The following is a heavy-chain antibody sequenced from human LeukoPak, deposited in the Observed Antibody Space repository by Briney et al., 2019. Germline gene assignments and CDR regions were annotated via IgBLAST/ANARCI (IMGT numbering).Heavy chain of an antibody. CDR2: IYHSGST. CDR3: ARVAVAGTGWFDP. V-gene: IGHV4-38-2*02. J-gene: IGHJ5*02. CDR1: GYSISSGYY. Sequence: SETLSLTCTVSGYSISSGYYWGWIRQPPGKGLEWIGSIYHSGSTYYNPSLKSRVTISVDTSKNQFSLKLSSVTAADTAVYYCARVAVAGTGWFDPWGQGTLVTVSS. D-gene: IGHD6-19*01.